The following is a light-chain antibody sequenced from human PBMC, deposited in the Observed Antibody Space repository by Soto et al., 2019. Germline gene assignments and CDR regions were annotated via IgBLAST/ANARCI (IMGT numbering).Light chain of an antibody. CDR1: QSVSSY. CDR3: QQRSKWPPMT. Sequence: EIVWPQSPATLDLSPGESATLSCRARQSVSSYVAWDQQKPRQAPRLLIYDASKRATGIPDRCSGSGSGTDFTLSLCGLEPVDFAVYNSQQRSKWPPMTFGQGTRLEF. J-gene: IGKJ5*01. CDR2: DAS. V-gene: IGKV3-11*01.